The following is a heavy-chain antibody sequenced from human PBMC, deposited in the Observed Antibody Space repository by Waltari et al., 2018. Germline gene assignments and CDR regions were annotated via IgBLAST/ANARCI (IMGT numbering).Heavy chain of an antibody. Sequence: EVQLLESGGGLVQPGGSLRLSCAASGFTFSSYAMSWVRQAPGKGLEWVSAISGSGGSTYYADAVKGRFTISRDNSKNTLYLQMNSLRAEDTAVYYCAKGTSRRGYYYYYYMDVWGKGTTVTISS. CDR2: ISGSGGST. J-gene: IGHJ6*03. V-gene: IGHV3-23*01. D-gene: IGHD3-10*01. CDR1: GFTFSSYA. CDR3: AKGTSRRGYYYYYYMDV.